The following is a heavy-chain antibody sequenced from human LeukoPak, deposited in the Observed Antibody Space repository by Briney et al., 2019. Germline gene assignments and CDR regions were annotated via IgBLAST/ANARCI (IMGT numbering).Heavy chain of an antibody. J-gene: IGHJ4*02. CDR3: ARHGIVDSSRKYYFDY. D-gene: IGHD6-13*01. V-gene: IGHV4-59*08. Sequence: SETLSLTCSVSGGSISTYYWSWIRQLPGKGLEWIGYIYYSGSTSYNPSLKSRVTISVDTSKNQFSLDLSSVTAADTAVYYCARHGIVDSSRKYYFDYWGQGTLVTVSS. CDR1: GGSISTYY. CDR2: IYYSGST.